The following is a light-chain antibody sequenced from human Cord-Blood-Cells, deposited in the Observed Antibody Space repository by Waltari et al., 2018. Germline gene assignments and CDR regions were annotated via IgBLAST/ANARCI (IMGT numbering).Light chain of an antibody. CDR2: DVS. CDR3: AAWDDSLNGPV. Sequence: QSALTQPASVSGSPGQSITISCTGTSSDVGGYNYVSWYQQHPGKAPKLMIYDVSKRPSGVSNRVSGSKYGNTASLTISGLQAEDEADYYCAAWDDSLNGPVFGGGTKLTVL. CDR1: SSDVGGYNY. J-gene: IGLJ3*02. V-gene: IGLV2-14*01.